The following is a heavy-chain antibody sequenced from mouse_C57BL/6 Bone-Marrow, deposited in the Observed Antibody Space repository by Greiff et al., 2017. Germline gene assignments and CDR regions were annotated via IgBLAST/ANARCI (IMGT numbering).Heavy chain of an antibody. D-gene: IGHD2-1*01. CDR1: GFTFSSYG. CDR3: ARHGGGKDYFDY. Sequence: EVQLVESGGDLVKPGGSLKLSCAASGFTFSSYGMSWVRQTPDKRLEWVATISSGGSYTYYPDSVKGRFTISRDNAKNTLYLQMSSLKSEDTAMYYCARHGGGKDYFDYWGQGTTLTVSS. V-gene: IGHV5-6*01. J-gene: IGHJ2*01. CDR2: ISSGGSYT.